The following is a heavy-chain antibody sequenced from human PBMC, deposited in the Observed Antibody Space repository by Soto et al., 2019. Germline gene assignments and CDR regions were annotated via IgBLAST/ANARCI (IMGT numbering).Heavy chain of an antibody. CDR2: IYYSGST. CDR3: ARAPYSSLLFDY. Sequence: PSETLSLTCTVSGGSISSGGYYWSWIRQHPGKGLEWIGYIYYSGSTYYNPSLKSRVTISVDTSKNQFSLKLTSVTAADTAVYYCARAPYSSLLFDYWGQGTLVIVSS. CDR1: GGSISSGGYY. J-gene: IGHJ4*02. D-gene: IGHD6-6*01. V-gene: IGHV4-31*03.